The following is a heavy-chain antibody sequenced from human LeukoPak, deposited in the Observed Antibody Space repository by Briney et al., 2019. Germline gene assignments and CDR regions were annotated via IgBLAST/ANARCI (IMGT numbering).Heavy chain of an antibody. CDR2: MNPNTGNT. Sequence: GASVKVSCKASGYTFTTYNINWVRQATGQGLEWMGWMNPNTGNTGYAQKFQGRVTMTRDTSISAAYMDLSSLRSEDTAVYYCARGFWGVDYHYLDVWGKGNTVSVSS. D-gene: IGHD3-16*01. CDR1: GYTFTTYN. J-gene: IGHJ6*03. CDR3: ARGFWGVDYHYLDV. V-gene: IGHV1-8*01.